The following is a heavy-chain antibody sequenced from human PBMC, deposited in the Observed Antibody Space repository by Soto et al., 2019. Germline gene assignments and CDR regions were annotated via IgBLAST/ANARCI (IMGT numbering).Heavy chain of an antibody. V-gene: IGHV1-2*04. D-gene: IGHD3-22*01. CDR2: INPNSGGT. J-gene: IGHJ6*02. CDR3: AREYYYDSSGYYGYYYGMDV. Sequence: GASVKVSCKASGYTFTGYYMHWVRQAPGQGLEWMGWINPNSGGTNYAQKFQGWVTMTRDTSISTAYMELSRLRSDDTAVYYCAREYYYDSSGYYGYYYGMDVWGQGTTVTVSS. CDR1: GYTFTGYY.